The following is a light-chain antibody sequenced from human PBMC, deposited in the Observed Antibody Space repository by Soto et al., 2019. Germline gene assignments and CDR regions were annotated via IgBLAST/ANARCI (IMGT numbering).Light chain of an antibody. V-gene: IGKV4-1*01. CDR3: QQYYSTPIT. J-gene: IGKJ5*01. CDR1: QSVLYSSINKNY. Sequence: DIVMTQSPDSLAVSLGERATINCMSSQSVLYSSINKNYLAWYQQKPGQPPKLHIYWASTRESGVPDRFSGSGSGTDFTLAISSLQAEDVAVYYCQQYYSTPITFGQGTRLEIK. CDR2: WAS.